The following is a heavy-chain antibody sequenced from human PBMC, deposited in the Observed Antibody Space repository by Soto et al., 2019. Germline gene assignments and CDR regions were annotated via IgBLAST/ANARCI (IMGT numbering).Heavy chain of an antibody. D-gene: IGHD3-16*01. CDR1: GGSISSYY. Sequence: ASETLSPTCPVSGGSISSYYWSWIRQPPGKGLEWIGYIYYSGSTNYNPSLKSRVTISVDTSKNQFSLKLSSVTAADTAVYYCARLPMLRPTLSNNYYGMDVWGQGTTVTVSS. CDR2: IYYSGST. V-gene: IGHV4-59*01. CDR3: ARLPMLRPTLSNNYYGMDV. J-gene: IGHJ6*02.